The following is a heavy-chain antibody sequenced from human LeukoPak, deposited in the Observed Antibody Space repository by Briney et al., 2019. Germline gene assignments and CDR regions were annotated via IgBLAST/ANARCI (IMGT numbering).Heavy chain of an antibody. V-gene: IGHV4-59*01. Sequence: SETLSLTCTVSGGSISTYYWSWSRQPTGQGLQWIGYIYYSGSTIYNPSLTSRVAISVDTSKNQFSLKLSSVTAADTAVYYCARAGTSGYAYHWFDPWGQGTLVTVSS. CDR3: ARAGTSGYAYHWFDP. J-gene: IGHJ5*02. CDR1: GGSISTYY. D-gene: IGHD5-12*01. CDR2: IYYSGST.